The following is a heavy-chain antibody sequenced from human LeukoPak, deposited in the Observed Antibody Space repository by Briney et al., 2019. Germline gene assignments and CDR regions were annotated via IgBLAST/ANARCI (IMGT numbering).Heavy chain of an antibody. J-gene: IGHJ5*02. CDR3: AKGNSLWFGELTIDP. CDR2: ISYDGSNK. D-gene: IGHD3-10*01. CDR1: GFTFSSYA. Sequence: GGSLRLSCAASGFTFSSYAMHWVRQAPGKGLEWVAVISYDGSNKYYADSVKGRFTISRDNSKNTLYLQMNSLRAEDTAVYYCAKGNSLWFGELTIDPWGQGTLVTVSS. V-gene: IGHV3-30*04.